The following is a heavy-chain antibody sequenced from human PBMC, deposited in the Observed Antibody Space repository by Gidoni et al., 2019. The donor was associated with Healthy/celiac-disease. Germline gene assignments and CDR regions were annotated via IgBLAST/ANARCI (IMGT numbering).Heavy chain of an antibody. CDR3: ASGEQLWGSTSYY. D-gene: IGHD6-6*01. V-gene: IGHV3-30-3*01. CDR1: GFTFSSYA. CDR2: RSYDGSNK. J-gene: IGHJ4*02. Sequence: QVQLVESGGGVVQPGRSLRLSCSASGFTFSSYAMHWVRQAPGKGLEWVAVRSYDGSNKYYADAVKGRFTISRDNSKNTLYLQMNSLRAEDTAVYYCASGEQLWGSTSYYWGQGTLVTVSS.